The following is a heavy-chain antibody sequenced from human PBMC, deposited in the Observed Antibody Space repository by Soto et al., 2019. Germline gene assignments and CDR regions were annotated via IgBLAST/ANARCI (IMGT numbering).Heavy chain of an antibody. CDR2: VSVSDDNT. CDR3: AKDPTGNYVGAFDI. CDR1: GFTFSNYA. D-gene: IGHD4-4*01. V-gene: IGHV3-23*01. Sequence: EVQLLESGGGLVQPGGSLRLSCAASGFTFSNYAMTWVHQAPGKGLEWVSTVSVSDDNTYYADSVKGRFTISRDNSKNTLFLQMNSLRVEDTAVYYCAKDPTGNYVGAFDIWGHGTMVTVSS. J-gene: IGHJ3*02.